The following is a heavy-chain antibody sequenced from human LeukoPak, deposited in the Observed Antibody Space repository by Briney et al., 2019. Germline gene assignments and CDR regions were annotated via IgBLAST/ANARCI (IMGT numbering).Heavy chain of an antibody. CDR3: ARDSWWLRLTSDDYYYMDV. V-gene: IGHV3-7*01. Sequence: PGGSLRLSCAASGFTFSSHWMNWVRQAPGKGLEWVANIKEDGSEKYYVESVKGRFIISRDNAKKPLYLQMNSLRAEDTAVYYCARDSWWLRLTSDDYYYMDVWGKGTTVTVSS. D-gene: IGHD5-12*01. J-gene: IGHJ6*03. CDR1: GFTFSSHW. CDR2: IKEDGSEK.